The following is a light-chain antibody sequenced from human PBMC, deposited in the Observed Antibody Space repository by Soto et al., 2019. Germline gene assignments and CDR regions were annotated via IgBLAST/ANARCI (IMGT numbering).Light chain of an antibody. CDR1: SSNIGRDT. CDR2: STN. CDR3: ATWDGSLNGWV. V-gene: IGLV1-44*01. Sequence: QSVLTQPPSASGTPGQRVTISCYGGSSNIGRDTVNWYQQLPGTAPKLLIYSTNQRPSGVPDRFSGSKSGTSASLAISGLQSADEADYYCATWDGSLNGWVFGGGTKVTVL. J-gene: IGLJ3*02.